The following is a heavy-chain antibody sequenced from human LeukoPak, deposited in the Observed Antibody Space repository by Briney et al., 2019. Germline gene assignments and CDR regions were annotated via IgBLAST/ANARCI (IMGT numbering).Heavy chain of an antibody. CDR2: IRYDGSNK. CDR3: AKDRREYSSGWYLDY. Sequence: GGSLRLSCAASGFTFSSYGMHWVRQTPGKGLEWVAFIRYDGSNKYYADSVKGRFTISRGNSKNTLYLQMNSLRAEDTAVYYCAKDRREYSSGWYLDYWGQGALVTVSS. D-gene: IGHD6-19*01. CDR1: GFTFSSYG. V-gene: IGHV3-30*02. J-gene: IGHJ4*02.